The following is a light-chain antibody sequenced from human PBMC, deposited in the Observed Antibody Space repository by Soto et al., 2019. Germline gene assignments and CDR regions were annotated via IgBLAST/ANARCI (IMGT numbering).Light chain of an antibody. V-gene: IGLV2-8*01. J-gene: IGLJ2*01. CDR2: EVS. Sequence: QSVLTQPPSASGSPGQSVTISCTGTSSDVGGYNFVSWYQQHPGKAPKLMIYEVSERPSRVPDRFSGSKSGNTASLTVSGLQAEDEGDYYCSTYAGSNIVVFGGGTKLTVL. CDR1: SSDVGGYNF. CDR3: STYAGSNIVV.